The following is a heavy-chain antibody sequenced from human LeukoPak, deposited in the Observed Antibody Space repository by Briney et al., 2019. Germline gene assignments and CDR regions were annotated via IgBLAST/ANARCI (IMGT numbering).Heavy chain of an antibody. CDR1: GGSISSYC. D-gene: IGHD6-13*01. V-gene: IGHV4-59*01. CDR2: IYYSGST. CDR3: AGDRAAAGRRGFDY. Sequence: PSETLSLTCTVSGGSISSYCWSWIRQPPGKGLEWIGYIYYSGSTNYNPSLKSRVTISVDTSKNQFSLKLSSVTAADTAVYYCAGDRAAAGRRGFDYWGQGTLVTVSS. J-gene: IGHJ4*02.